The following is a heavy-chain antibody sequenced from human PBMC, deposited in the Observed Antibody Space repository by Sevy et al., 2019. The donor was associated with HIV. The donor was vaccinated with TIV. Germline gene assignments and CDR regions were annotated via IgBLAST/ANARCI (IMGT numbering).Heavy chain of an antibody. CDR1: GYSISSGYY. Sequence: SETLSLTCAVSGYSISSGYYWGWIRQPPGKGLEWIGSIYHSGSTYYNPSLKSRVTISVDMSKNQFSLKLSSVTAADTAVYYCARVGATKGDAFDIWGQGTMVTVSS. CDR3: ARVGATKGDAFDI. CDR2: IYHSGST. V-gene: IGHV4-38-2*01. D-gene: IGHD1-26*01. J-gene: IGHJ3*02.